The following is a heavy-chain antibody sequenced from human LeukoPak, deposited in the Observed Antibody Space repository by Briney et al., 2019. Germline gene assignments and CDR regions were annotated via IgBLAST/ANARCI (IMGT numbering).Heavy chain of an antibody. V-gene: IGHV3-23*01. CDR3: ARDRSIAVAGYFDY. CDR1: GFTFSSYA. CDR2: ISGSGGST. Sequence: PGGSLRLSCAASGFTFSSYAMSWVRQAPGKGLEWVSAISGSGGSTYYAGSVKGRFTISRDNSKNTLYLQMNSLRAEDTAVYYCARDRSIAVAGYFDYWGQGTLVTVSS. J-gene: IGHJ4*02. D-gene: IGHD6-19*01.